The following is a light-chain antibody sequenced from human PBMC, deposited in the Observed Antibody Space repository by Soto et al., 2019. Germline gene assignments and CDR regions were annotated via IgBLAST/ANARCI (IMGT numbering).Light chain of an antibody. Sequence: QSALTQPAAVSGSPGQSITISCTGTSSDVGSHNLVSWYQQHPGKAPKLMIHEASKRPSGVSNRFSGSKSGNTASLTISGIQPEDEADYYCCSYTSFIVVFGGGTQLTVL. V-gene: IGLV2-23*01. J-gene: IGLJ2*01. CDR2: EAS. CDR3: CSYTSFIVV. CDR1: SSDVGSHNL.